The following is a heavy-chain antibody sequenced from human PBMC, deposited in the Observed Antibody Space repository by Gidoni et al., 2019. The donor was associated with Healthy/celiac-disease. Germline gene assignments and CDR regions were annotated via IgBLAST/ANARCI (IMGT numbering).Heavy chain of an antibody. CDR2: IWYDGSNK. J-gene: IGHJ4*02. CDR3: ARGQQQLVYFDY. CDR1: GFTFSSYG. D-gene: IGHD6-13*01. Sequence: QVQLVESGGGVVQPGRSLRLSCAASGFTFSSYGMHWVRQAPGKGLEWVAVIWYDGSNKYYADSVKGRFTISRDNYKNTLYLQMNSLRAEDTAVYYCARGQQQLVYFDYWGQGTLVTVSS. V-gene: IGHV3-33*01.